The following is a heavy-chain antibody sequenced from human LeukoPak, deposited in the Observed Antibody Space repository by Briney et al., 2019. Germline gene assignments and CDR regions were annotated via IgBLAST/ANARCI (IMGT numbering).Heavy chain of an antibody. J-gene: IGHJ4*02. D-gene: IGHD3-22*01. Sequence: ASVKVSCKASGYTFTGYYMHWVRQAPGQGLEWMGWINPNSGGTNYAQKFQGRVTMTRDTSISTAYMKLSRLRSDDTAVYYCARDLVDYYDSSGYYPVEYWGQGTLVTVSS. V-gene: IGHV1-2*02. CDR3: ARDLVDYYDSSGYYPVEY. CDR2: INPNSGGT. CDR1: GYTFTGYY.